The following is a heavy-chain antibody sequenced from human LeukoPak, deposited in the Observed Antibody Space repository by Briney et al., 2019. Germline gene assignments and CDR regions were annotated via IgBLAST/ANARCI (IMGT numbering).Heavy chain of an antibody. Sequence: SETLSLTCTVSGGSISSGGYYWSWIRQHPGKGLEWIGYIYYSGSTYYNLSLKSRVTISVDTSKNQFSLKLSSVTAADTAVYYCAREGRQDYVYFDHWGQGSLVTVSS. CDR2: IYYSGST. V-gene: IGHV4-31*03. D-gene: IGHD4-17*01. J-gene: IGHJ4*02. CDR1: GGSISSGGYY. CDR3: AREGRQDYVYFDH.